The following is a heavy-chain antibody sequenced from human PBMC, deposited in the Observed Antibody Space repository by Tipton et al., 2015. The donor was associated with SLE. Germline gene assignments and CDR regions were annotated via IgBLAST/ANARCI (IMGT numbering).Heavy chain of an antibody. Sequence: LRLSCTVSGGSISSSSYYWGWIRQPPGKGLEWIGSIYYSGSTYYNPSLKSRVTISVDTSKNQFSLKLSSVTAADTAVYYCARHLREATVTPLWYFDLWGRGTLVTVSS. J-gene: IGHJ2*01. CDR3: ARHLREATVTPLWYFDL. D-gene: IGHD4-17*01. V-gene: IGHV4-39*07. CDR1: GGSISSSSYY. CDR2: IYYSGST.